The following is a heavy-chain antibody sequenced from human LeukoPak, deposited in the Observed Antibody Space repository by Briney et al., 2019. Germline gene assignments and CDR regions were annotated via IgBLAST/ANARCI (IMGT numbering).Heavy chain of an antibody. V-gene: IGHV4-59*01. J-gene: IGHJ6*03. CDR3: ARVPRYYYYMDV. CDR2: IYDSGST. CDR1: GGSISSYY. Sequence: PSETLPLTCTVSGGSISSYYWSWIRQPPGKGLEWIGYIYDSGSTNYNPSLKSRVTISVDTSKNQFSLKLSFVTAADTAVYYCARVPRYYYYMDVWGKGTTVTVSS.